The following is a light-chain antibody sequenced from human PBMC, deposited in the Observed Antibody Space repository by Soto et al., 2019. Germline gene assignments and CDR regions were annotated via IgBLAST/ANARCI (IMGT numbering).Light chain of an antibody. CDR2: AAS. Sequence: DIQMTPSPSSLSASVGDRVTITCRASQSINSYLNWYQQKPGKAPNLLIYAASSLQSGVPSRFSGSGSGTDFTLTISSLQPEDFATYYCQQSYSTLRTFGPGTKVDVK. V-gene: IGKV1-39*01. CDR1: QSINSY. J-gene: IGKJ3*01. CDR3: QQSYSTLRT.